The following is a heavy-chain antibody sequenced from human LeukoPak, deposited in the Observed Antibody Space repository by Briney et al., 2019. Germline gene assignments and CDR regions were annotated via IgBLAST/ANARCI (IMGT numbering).Heavy chain of an antibody. D-gene: IGHD1-26*01. CDR3: ARGIVGATTGFDY. CDR1: GFIFDEYG. Sequence: GGSLRLSCAASGFIFDEYGMSWVRQAPGKGLEWVAGISLNGGATGYADSVKGRFTISRDNAKNSLYLQMNSLRAEDTAVYYCARGIVGATTGFDYWGQGTLVTVSS. V-gene: IGHV3-20*04. J-gene: IGHJ4*02. CDR2: ISLNGGAT.